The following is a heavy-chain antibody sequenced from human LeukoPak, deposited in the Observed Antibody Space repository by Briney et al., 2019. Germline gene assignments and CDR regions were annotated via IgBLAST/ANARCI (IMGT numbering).Heavy chain of an antibody. CDR1: GYSITSDYY. J-gene: IGHJ4*02. CDR3: AKITVAGTPDY. V-gene: IGHV4-38-2*01. Sequence: PSETLSLTCAVSGYSITSDYYWGWIRQPPGKGLEWIGSFYHGGSTYYNPSLKSRVTISVDMSKNQFSLNLNSVTAADTAAYYCAKITVAGTPDYWGQGILVTVSS. D-gene: IGHD6-19*01. CDR2: FYHGGST.